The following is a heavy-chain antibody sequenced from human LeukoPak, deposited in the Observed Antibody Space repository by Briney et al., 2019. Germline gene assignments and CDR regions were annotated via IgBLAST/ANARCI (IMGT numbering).Heavy chain of an antibody. CDR2: ISAYNGNT. J-gene: IGHJ6*03. Sequence: ASVKVSCKASGGTFSSYAISWVRQAPGQGLEWMGWISAYNGNTNYAQKLQGRVTMTTDTSTSTAYMELRSLRSDDTAVYYCAREKYYYDSSGQEPYYYYYYMDVWGKGTTVTVSS. CDR1: GGTFSSYA. V-gene: IGHV1-18*01. CDR3: AREKYYYDSSGQEPYYYYYYMDV. D-gene: IGHD3-22*01.